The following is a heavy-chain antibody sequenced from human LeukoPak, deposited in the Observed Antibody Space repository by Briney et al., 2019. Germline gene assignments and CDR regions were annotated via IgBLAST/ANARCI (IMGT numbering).Heavy chain of an antibody. D-gene: IGHD6-19*01. J-gene: IGHJ4*02. Sequence: PGGSLRLSCAASGFTYRSSGMHWVRQAPGKALEWVAFIQYHGRDKYYADSVKGRFTISRDNSKNTLYMEVNSLRAEDTAVYYCAREGGRTVAGTFDNWGQGTLVTVSS. CDR1: GFTYRSSG. V-gene: IGHV3-30*02. CDR3: AREGGRTVAGTFDN. CDR2: IQYHGRDK.